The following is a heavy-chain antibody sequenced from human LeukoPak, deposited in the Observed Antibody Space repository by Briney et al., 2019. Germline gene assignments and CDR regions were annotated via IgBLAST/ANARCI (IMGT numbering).Heavy chain of an antibody. CDR3: AAYHVSHSESGY. CDR2: ISFDGSNK. Sequence: GGSLRLSCVASGLTFSNYGMHWVRQAPGKGLEWVTEISFDGSNKHYIDSVKGRFTISRDNSKNTLYLQMNSLSAEDTAVYYCAAYHVSHSESGYWGQGTLVTVSS. CDR1: GLTFSNYG. D-gene: IGHD1-14*01. V-gene: IGHV3-30*03. J-gene: IGHJ4*02.